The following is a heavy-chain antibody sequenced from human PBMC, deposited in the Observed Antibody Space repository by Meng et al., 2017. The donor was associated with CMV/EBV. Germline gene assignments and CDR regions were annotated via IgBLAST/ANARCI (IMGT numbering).Heavy chain of an antibody. J-gene: IGHJ3*02. CDR3: ARDVGGTITIFGVVIMGAFDI. V-gene: IGHV1-2*02. D-gene: IGHD3-3*01. CDR2: INPNSGGT. CDR1: GYTFTGYY. Sequence: ASVKVSCKPSGYTFTGYYMHWVRQAPGQGLEWMGWINPNSGGTNYAQKFQGRVTMTRDTSISTAYMELSRLRSDDTAVYYCARDVGGTITIFGVVIMGAFDIWGQGTMVTVSS.